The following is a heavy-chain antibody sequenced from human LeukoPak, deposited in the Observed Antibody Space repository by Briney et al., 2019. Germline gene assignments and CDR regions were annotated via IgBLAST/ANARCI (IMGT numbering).Heavy chain of an antibody. CDR1: GGTFSSYA. D-gene: IGHD5-18*01. V-gene: IGHV1-69*04. Sequence: SVKVSFKASGGTFSSYAISWVRQAPGQGLEWMGRIIPILGIANYAQKFQRRVTITADKSTSTAYMELSSLRSEDTAVYYCARDKIVDTAMGYGMDVWGQGTTVTVSS. J-gene: IGHJ6*02. CDR3: ARDKIVDTAMGYGMDV. CDR2: IIPILGIA.